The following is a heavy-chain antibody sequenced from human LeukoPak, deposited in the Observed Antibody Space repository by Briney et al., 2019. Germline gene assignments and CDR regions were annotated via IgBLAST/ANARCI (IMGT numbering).Heavy chain of an antibody. J-gene: IGHJ3*02. V-gene: IGHV4-39*01. D-gene: IGHD1-26*01. CDR1: GGSISSSSYY. CDR3: ARPPRSSRAFDI. CDR2: IYYSGST. Sequence: PSETLSLTCTVSGGSISSSSYYWGWIRQPPGKGLEWIGSIYYSGSTYYNPSLKSRVTISVDTSKNQFSLKLSSVTAADTAVYYCARPPRSSRAFDIWGQGTMVTVSS.